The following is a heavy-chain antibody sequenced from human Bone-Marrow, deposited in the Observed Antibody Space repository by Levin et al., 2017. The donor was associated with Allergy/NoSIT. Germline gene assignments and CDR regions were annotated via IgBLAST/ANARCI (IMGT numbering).Heavy chain of an antibody. J-gene: IGHJ4*02. CDR3: ARDQAVAAPPFDY. Sequence: GGSLRLSCAASGFTFSSYSMNWVRQAPGKGLEWVSSISSSSSYIYYADSVKGRFTISRDNAKNSLYLQMNSLRAEDTAVYYCARDQAVAAPPFDYWGQGTLVTVSS. D-gene: IGHD6-19*01. CDR2: ISSSSSYI. CDR1: GFTFSSYS. V-gene: IGHV3-21*01.